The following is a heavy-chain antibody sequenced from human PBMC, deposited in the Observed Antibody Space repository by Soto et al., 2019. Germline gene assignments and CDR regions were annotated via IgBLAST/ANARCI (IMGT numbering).Heavy chain of an antibody. CDR3: ARGIVGVPAAILEGDHPNYYYYGMDV. CDR1: GGTFSSYA. CDR2: IIPIFGTA. J-gene: IGHJ6*02. V-gene: IGHV1-69*01. Sequence: QVQLVQSGAEVKKPGSSVKVSCKASGGTFSSYAISWVRQAPGQGLEWMGGIIPIFGTANYAQKFQGRVTITADEATNTAYMELRSLRSEDKAVYFCARGIVGVPAAILEGDHPNYYYYGMDVWGQGTTVTVSS. D-gene: IGHD2-2*01.